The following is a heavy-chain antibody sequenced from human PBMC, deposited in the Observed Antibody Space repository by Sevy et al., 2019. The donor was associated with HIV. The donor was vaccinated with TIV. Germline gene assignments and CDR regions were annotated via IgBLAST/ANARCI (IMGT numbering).Heavy chain of an antibody. CDR3: ARDRRLTFSSFQFDY. D-gene: IGHD3-16*01. CDR2: ISSSSSTI. J-gene: IGHJ4*02. Sequence: GGSLRLSCAASGFTFSSDSMNWVRQAPGKGLEWVSYISSSSSTIYYADSVRGRFTISRDNPKNSLYLQMNSLRVEDTAVYYCARDRRLTFSSFQFDYWGQGTLVTVSS. V-gene: IGHV3-48*01. CDR1: GFTFSSDS.